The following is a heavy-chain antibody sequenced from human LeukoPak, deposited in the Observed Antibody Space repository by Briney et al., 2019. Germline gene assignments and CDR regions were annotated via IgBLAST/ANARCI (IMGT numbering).Heavy chain of an antibody. CDR3: ARVSGYYYAPFDY. D-gene: IGHD3-22*01. Sequence: ASVKVSCKASGYTFTSYGISWVRQAPGQGLQWMAWISAYNGNTNYAQKLQGRVTVTTDISASTAYMELRGLRSDDTAVYYCARVSGYYYAPFDYWGQGTLVTVSS. CDR1: GYTFTSYG. V-gene: IGHV1-18*01. CDR2: ISAYNGNT. J-gene: IGHJ4*02.